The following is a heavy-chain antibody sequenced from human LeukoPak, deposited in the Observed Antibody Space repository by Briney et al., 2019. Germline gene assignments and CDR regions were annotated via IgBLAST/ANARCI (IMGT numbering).Heavy chain of an antibody. V-gene: IGHV3-23*01. CDR2: ISGSGGST. CDR1: GFTFSRYA. D-gene: IGHD3-9*01. CDR3: AKDLSGPTKGAHLTGYYKARYYFDY. Sequence: SGGSLRLSCAASGFTFSRYAMSWVRQAPGKGLEWVSAISGSGGSTYYADSVKGRFTISRDNSKNTLYLQMNSLRAEDTAVYYCAKDLSGPTKGAHLTGYYKARYYFDYWGQGTLVTVSS. J-gene: IGHJ4*02.